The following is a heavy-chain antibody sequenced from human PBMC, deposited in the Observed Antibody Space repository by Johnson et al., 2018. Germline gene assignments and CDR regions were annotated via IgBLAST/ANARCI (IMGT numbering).Heavy chain of an antibody. CDR1: GFTFSSYG. D-gene: IGHD3-16*02. Sequence: QVQLVESGGGVVQPGRSLRLSCAASGFTFSSYGIHWFRQAPGKGLAWVAVISYDGSNKYYADSVKVRFTISIDNSKNTLYLHINSLRAEDTAVYYCAKAPRGGYPGYYMDVWGKGTTVTVSS. CDR2: ISYDGSNK. J-gene: IGHJ6*03. V-gene: IGHV3-30*18. CDR3: AKAPRGGYPGYYMDV.